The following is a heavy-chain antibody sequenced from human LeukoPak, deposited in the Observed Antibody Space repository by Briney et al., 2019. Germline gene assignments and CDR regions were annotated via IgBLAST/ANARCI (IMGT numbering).Heavy chain of an antibody. J-gene: IGHJ5*02. CDR2: INPNSGGT. V-gene: IGHV1-2*02. CDR3: ARSSVVAANWFDP. CDR1: GYTFTGYY. Sequence: ASVKVSCKASGYTFTGYYMHWVRQAPGQGLEWMGWINPNSGGTNYAQKFQGRVTMTRDTSISTAYMELSRLRSDDTAVYYCARSSVVAANWFDPWGQGTLVTVSS. D-gene: IGHD2-15*01.